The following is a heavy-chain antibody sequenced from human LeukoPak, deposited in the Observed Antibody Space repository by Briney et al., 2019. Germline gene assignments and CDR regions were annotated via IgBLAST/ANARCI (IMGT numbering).Heavy chain of an antibody. CDR2: IIPILGIA. D-gene: IGHD5-18*01. V-gene: IGHV1-69*04. CDR1: GGTFSSYA. CDR3: ARAIGSTTDTAMIRYYYYGMDV. Sequence: ASVKVSCKASGGTFSSYAISWVRRAPGQGLEWMGRIIPILGIANYAQKFQGRVTITADKSTSTAYMELSSLRSEDTAVYYCARAIGSTTDTAMIRYYYYGMDVWGQGTTVTVSS. J-gene: IGHJ6*02.